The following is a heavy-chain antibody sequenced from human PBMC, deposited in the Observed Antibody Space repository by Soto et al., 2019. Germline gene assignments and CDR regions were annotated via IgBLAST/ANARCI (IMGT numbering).Heavy chain of an antibody. J-gene: IGHJ6*02. D-gene: IGHD3-3*01. V-gene: IGHV4-30-4*01. CDR1: GGSITSGDDY. CDR2: IYFSGST. Sequence: QVQLQESGPGLVKPSQTLSLTCTVSGGSITSGDDYWSWIRQPPGKGLEWIGYIYFSGSTYYNPSLKSRVTISVATSNNQFSLKLNSVTAADTAVYYCARAHIAIFGVVIIKDYGLDVWGQGTTVTVSS. CDR3: ARAHIAIFGVVIIKDYGLDV.